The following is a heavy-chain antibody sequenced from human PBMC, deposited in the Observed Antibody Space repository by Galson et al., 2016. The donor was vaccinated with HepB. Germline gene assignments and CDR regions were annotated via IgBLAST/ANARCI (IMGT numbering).Heavy chain of an antibody. D-gene: IGHD3-10*01. CDR2: INTDRGGT. CDR1: GYTSTVYY. CDR3: AAAVGSRRGPTSNWFDP. V-gene: IGHV1-2*02. J-gene: IGHJ5*02. Sequence: SVKVSCKASGYTSTVYYIHWVRQAPGQGLQWLGGINTDRGGTNYAQKFQGRITMTRDTSISTAYMELTRLRSDDTAVYYCAAAVGSRRGPTSNWFDPWGQGTLVTVSS.